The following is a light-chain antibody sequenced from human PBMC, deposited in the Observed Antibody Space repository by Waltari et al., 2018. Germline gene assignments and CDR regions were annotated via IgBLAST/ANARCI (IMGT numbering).Light chain of an antibody. CDR3: AAWDDGLSAWV. V-gene: IGLV1-47*01. CDR1: SSNIGHNY. Sequence: QSVLTQAPSASETPGPRVTISCSGSSSNIGHNYVYCYQQLAGTAHTLLSYKNNQRPSGVAARFCGCESGTSDSWAISGLRSEGEADFYGAAWDDGLSAWVCGGGTKLTVL. CDR2: KNN. J-gene: IGLJ3*02.